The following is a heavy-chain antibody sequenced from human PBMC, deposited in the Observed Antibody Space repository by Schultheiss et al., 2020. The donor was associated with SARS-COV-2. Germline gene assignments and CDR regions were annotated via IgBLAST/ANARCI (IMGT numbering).Heavy chain of an antibody. J-gene: IGHJ5*02. Sequence: SETLSLTCTVYGGSFSGYYWSWVRQSPGKGLEWIGEINESGSTNYTPSLKSRVTMSVDTSKNQFSLKLSSVTAADTAVYYCARGDCSGGSCYSGWFDPWGQGTLVTVAS. CDR1: GGSFSGYY. V-gene: IGHV4-34*01. CDR2: INESGST. D-gene: IGHD2-15*01. CDR3: ARGDCSGGSCYSGWFDP.